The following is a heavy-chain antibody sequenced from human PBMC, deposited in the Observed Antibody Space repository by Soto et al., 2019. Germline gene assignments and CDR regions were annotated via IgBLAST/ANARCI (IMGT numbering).Heavy chain of an antibody. D-gene: IGHD3-22*01. CDR1: RGSISGTSYY. Sequence: SETLCLTCTVSRGSISGTSYYWAWIRQPPVKGLEWIGAIYYDGTTYYTESLKSRVSISVDTSKNQFSLKVSSVTAADTAVYFCARQGRNTKIVLVKHYAADFWGQGTAVTVT. CDR3: ARQGRNTKIVLVKHYAADF. CDR2: IYYDGTT. V-gene: IGHV4-39*01. J-gene: IGHJ6*02.